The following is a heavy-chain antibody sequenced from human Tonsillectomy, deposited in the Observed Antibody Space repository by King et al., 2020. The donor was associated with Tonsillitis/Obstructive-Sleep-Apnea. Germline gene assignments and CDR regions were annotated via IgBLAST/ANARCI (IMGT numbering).Heavy chain of an antibody. CDR1: GFSLSTSGVG. CDR3: AHRQLPTSMVTEYTAAAGSPFDF. Sequence: TLKESGPTLVKPTQTLTLTCTFSGFSLSTSGVGVGWVRQAPGKGLEWLALLYWDDDNSSSPSLKDRLPITKDTTKNQVVLTMTNMDPVDTATYYCAHRQLPTSMVTEYTAAAGSPFDFWGQGTLVTVSS. J-gene: IGHJ4*02. CDR2: LYWDDDN. D-gene: IGHD6-13*01. V-gene: IGHV2-5*02.